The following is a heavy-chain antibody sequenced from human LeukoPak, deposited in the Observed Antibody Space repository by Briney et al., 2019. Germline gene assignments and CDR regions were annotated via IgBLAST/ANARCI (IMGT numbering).Heavy chain of an antibody. V-gene: IGHV3-15*01. CDR1: GFTFSIAW. J-gene: IGHJ6*02. D-gene: IGHD5-12*01. Sequence: PGGSLRLSCAASGFTFSIAWMSWVRQAPGKGLECVGRIKTNTAGGTTDYAPPVKGRFTLSRDDSKDTLYLQMNSLKSEDTGVYYCATEGYPFGYHAMGVWGQGTTVTVSS. CDR3: ATEGYPFGYHAMGV. CDR2: IKTNTAGGTT.